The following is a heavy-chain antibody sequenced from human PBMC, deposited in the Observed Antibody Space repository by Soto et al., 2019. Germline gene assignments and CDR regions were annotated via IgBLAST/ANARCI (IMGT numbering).Heavy chain of an antibody. J-gene: IGHJ5*02. D-gene: IGHD3-16*02. CDR1: GYTFTGYY. V-gene: IGHV1-2*02. CDR2: INPNSGGT. Sequence: EASVKVSCKASGYTFTGYYMHWVRQAPGQGLEWMGWINPNSGGTNYAQKFQGRVTMTRDTSISTAYMELSRLRSDDTAVYYCAKDTIVGAIGNWFDPWGQGNLVTVSS. CDR3: AKDTIVGAIGNWFDP.